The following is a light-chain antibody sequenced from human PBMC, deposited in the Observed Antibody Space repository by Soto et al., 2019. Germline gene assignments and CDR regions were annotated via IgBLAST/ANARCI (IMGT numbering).Light chain of an antibody. V-gene: IGKV3D-20*02. Sequence: EIVLTESPGTLSLSPGERATLSCRASQSVSSSYLAWYQQKPDQAPRLLIYGASTRATGIPARFSGSGSGTDFTLTISSLEPEDFAVYYCQQRSNWPSITFGQGTRLEI. CDR1: QSVSSSY. CDR3: QQRSNWPSIT. CDR2: GAS. J-gene: IGKJ5*01.